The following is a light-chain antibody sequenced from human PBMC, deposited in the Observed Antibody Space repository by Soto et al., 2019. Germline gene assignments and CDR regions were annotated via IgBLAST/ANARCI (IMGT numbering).Light chain of an antibody. CDR2: EFS. CDR1: SSDVGGYNS. CDR3: NSYRHSTTLV. V-gene: IGLV2-14*01. Sequence: QSALTQPASVSGXPGQSITISCTGTSSDVGGYNSVSWFQQHPSKAPKLIIYEFSHRPSGVSIRFSGSKSGNTASLTISGLQAEDEADYYCNSYRHSTTLVFGTGTKLTVL. J-gene: IGLJ1*01.